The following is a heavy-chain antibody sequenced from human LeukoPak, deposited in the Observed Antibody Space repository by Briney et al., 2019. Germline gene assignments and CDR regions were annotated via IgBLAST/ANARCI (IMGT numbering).Heavy chain of an antibody. Sequence: LGGSLRLSCAASGFTFSSYAMHWVRQAPGKGLEWVAVISYDGSNKYYADSVKGRFTISRDNSKNTLYLQMNSLRAEDTAVYYCARERYYYDSSGYYLDYWGQGTLVTVSS. J-gene: IGHJ4*02. CDR3: ARERYYYDSSGYYLDY. V-gene: IGHV3-30-3*01. CDR1: GFTFSSYA. CDR2: ISYDGSNK. D-gene: IGHD3-22*01.